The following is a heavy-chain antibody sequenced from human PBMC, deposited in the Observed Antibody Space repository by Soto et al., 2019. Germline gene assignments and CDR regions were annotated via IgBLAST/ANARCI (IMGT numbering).Heavy chain of an antibody. V-gene: IGHV1-18*01. CDR2: VSAYDGAT. CDR1: GYVFTGWG. CDR3: ARDRAGLLEF. J-gene: IGHJ4*02. D-gene: IGHD3-10*01. Sequence: QVQLVQSATEVVKPGASVRVSCKASGYVFTGWGISWVRQVPGQGLEWVGWVSAYDGATRSSEKLQGRISVTRDKSTSTVYMDLTNLRSGDAAVYYCARDRAGLLEFWGQGTLVTVSS.